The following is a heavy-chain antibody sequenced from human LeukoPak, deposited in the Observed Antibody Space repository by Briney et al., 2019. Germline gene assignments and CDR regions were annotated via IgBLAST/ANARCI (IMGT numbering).Heavy chain of an antibody. Sequence: SQTLSLTCAISEDSVSSNSAAWNWIRQSPSRGLEWLGRTYYRSKWYNDYAVSVKSRITINPDTSKNQSSLQLNSVTPEDTAVYYCARGAGQQLVLVFDYWGQGTLVTVSS. CDR1: EDSVSSNSAA. CDR2: TYYRSKWYN. CDR3: ARGAGQQLVLVFDY. V-gene: IGHV6-1*01. D-gene: IGHD6-13*01. J-gene: IGHJ4*02.